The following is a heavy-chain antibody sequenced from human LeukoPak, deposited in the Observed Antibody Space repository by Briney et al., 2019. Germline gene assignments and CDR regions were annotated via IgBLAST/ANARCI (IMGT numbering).Heavy chain of an antibody. CDR3: AKDLPGSRPPMIVVVRAPLCAFDI. Sequence: GGPLRLSCAASGFTFSSYAMSWVRQAPGKGLEWVSAISGSGGSTYYADSVKGRFTISRDNSKNTLYLQMNSLRAEDTAVYYCAKDLPGSRPPMIVVVRAPLCAFDIWGQGTMVTVSS. V-gene: IGHV3-23*01. J-gene: IGHJ3*02. CDR2: ISGSGGST. CDR1: GFTFSSYA. D-gene: IGHD3-22*01.